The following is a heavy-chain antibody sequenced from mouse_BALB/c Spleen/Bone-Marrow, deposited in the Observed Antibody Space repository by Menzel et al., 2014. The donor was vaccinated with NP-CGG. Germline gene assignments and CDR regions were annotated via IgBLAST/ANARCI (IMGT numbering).Heavy chain of an antibody. Sequence: QVQLQQSGPELVKPGASVKISRKTSGYAFSSSWMNWVKQRPGQGLEWIGRIYPGDGDTNYNGKFKGKATLTADKSSSTAYMQLSSLTSVDSAVYFCARNDGYSWGQGTLVTVSA. CDR2: IYPGDGDT. V-gene: IGHV1-82*01. J-gene: IGHJ3*01. D-gene: IGHD2-3*01. CDR1: GYAFSSSW. CDR3: ARNDGYS.